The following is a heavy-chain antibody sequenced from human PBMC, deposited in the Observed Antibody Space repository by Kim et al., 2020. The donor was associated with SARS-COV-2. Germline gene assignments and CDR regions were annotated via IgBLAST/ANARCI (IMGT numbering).Heavy chain of an antibody. CDR3: ARDRSPYYYDAFDI. D-gene: IGHD3-10*01. J-gene: IGHJ3*02. CDR2: IYSGGST. Sequence: GGSLRLSCAASGFTVSSNYMSWVRQAPGKGLEWVSVIYSGGSTYYADSVKGRFTISRDNSKNTLYLQMNSLRAEDTAVYYCARDRSPYYYDAFDIWGQGTMVTVSS. V-gene: IGHV3-53*01. CDR1: GFTVSSNY.